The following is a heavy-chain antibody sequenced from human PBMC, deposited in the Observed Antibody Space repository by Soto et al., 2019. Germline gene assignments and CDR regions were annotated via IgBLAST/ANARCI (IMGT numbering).Heavy chain of an antibody. CDR3: ARVVMITFGGVIVDGMDV. J-gene: IGHJ6*02. CDR1: GGTFSSYA. CDR2: IIPIFGTA. D-gene: IGHD3-16*02. V-gene: IGHV1-69*06. Sequence: SVKVSCKASGGTFSSYAISWVRQAPGQGLEWMGGIIPIFGTANYAQKFQGRVTITADKSTSTAYMELSSLRSEDTAVYYCARVVMITFGGVIVDGMDVWGQGTKVTVSS.